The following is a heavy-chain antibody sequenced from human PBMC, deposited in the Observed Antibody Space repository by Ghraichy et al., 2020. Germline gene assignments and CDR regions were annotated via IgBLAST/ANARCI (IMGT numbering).Heavy chain of an antibody. J-gene: IGHJ5*02. Sequence: SVKVSCKASGGTFSSYAISWVRQAPGQGLEWMGRIIPILGIANYAQKFQGRVTITADKSTSTAYMELSSLRSEDTAVYYCARDDPSGNAGFDPWGQGTLVTVSS. CDR3: ARDDPSGNAGFDP. V-gene: IGHV1-69*04. CDR1: GGTFSSYA. D-gene: IGHD4-23*01. CDR2: IIPILGIA.